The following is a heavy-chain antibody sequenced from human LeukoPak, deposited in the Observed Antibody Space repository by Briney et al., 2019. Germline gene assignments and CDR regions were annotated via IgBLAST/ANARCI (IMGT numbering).Heavy chain of an antibody. CDR2: ISPSGGST. V-gene: IGHV1-46*01. CDR1: GFTFTSYY. D-gene: IGHD3-10*01. CDR3: ARVEISGSYGTFDI. Sequence: ASVKVSCKASGFTFTSYYMHWVRQAPGQGLELMAMISPSGGSTSYAQKFQGRVTLTRDTSTSTVYMELSSLRSEDTALFYCARVEISGSYGTFDIWGQGTMVTVSS. J-gene: IGHJ3*02.